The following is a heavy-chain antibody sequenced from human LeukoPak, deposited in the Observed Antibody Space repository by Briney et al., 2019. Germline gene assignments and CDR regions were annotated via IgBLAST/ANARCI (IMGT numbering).Heavy chain of an antibody. CDR3: ARDSAAAAGSAPFDY. V-gene: IGHV4-4*07. D-gene: IGHD6-25*01. Sequence: SETLSLTCTVSGGSISSYYWSWIRQPAGKGLEWIGRIYTSGSTNYNPSLKSRVTMSVDTSKNQFSLKLSSVTAADTAVYYCARDSAAAAGSAPFDYWGQGTLVTVSS. CDR2: IYTSGST. CDR1: GGSISSYY. J-gene: IGHJ4*02.